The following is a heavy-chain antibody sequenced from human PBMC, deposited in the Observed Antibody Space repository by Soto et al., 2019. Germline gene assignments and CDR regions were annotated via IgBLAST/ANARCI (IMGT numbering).Heavy chain of an antibody. D-gene: IGHD5-12*01. CDR3: ARATYSGGPIDS. Sequence: QVQLQESGPGLVKPSETLSLTCTVSGGSISSSSYHWDWIRQPPGKGLEWIGTFYHSGSTNYNPSFESPVTISVDTSNNQFSLRLSSVTAADTALYYCARATYSGGPIDSWGHGTLVTVSS. CDR1: GGSISSSSYH. V-gene: IGHV4-39*01. J-gene: IGHJ5*01. CDR2: FYHSGST.